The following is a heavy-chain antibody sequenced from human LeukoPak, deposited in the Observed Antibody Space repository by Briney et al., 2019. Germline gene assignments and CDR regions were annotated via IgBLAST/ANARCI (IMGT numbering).Heavy chain of an antibody. V-gene: IGHV4-59*08. CDR1: GRPINTYY. J-gene: IGHJ6*02. CDR3: ASTNFLLGYYYYGMDV. Sequence: SETLSLTCTVSGRPINTYYWGWIRQPPGKALEWIGCIYNAGTTNYNPSFKSRVTISADTSKNQFSLKLSSVTAADTAVYYCASTNFLLGYYYYGMDVWGPGTTVTVS. D-gene: IGHD2/OR15-2a*01. CDR2: IYNAGTT.